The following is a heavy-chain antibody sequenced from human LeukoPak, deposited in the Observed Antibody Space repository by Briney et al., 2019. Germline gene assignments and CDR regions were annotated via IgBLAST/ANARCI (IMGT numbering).Heavy chain of an antibody. D-gene: IGHD1-14*01. CDR1: GFTFSDYY. J-gene: IGHJ4*02. CDR3: VRGATYEPVY. CDR2: ISGPGSTI. Sequence: GGSLRLSCAASGFTFSDYYMTWVRQAPGKGLEWVAYISGPGSTIYYADSLKGRITISRDNAKYSLYLQMNSLRAADTGVYFCVRGATYEPVYWGQGTPATVSS. V-gene: IGHV3-11*04.